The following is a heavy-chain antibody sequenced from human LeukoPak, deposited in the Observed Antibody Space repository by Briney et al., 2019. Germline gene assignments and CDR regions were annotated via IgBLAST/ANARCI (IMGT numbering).Heavy chain of an antibody. CDR1: GYTFTSYY. CDR3: ARDREGVFGVVTETNWFDP. D-gene: IGHD3-3*01. CDR2: INPSGGRT. Sequence: ASVKFACKASGYTFTSYYMHCVRHAPGQGLEWMGIINPSGGRTSYEQKFQGRVNMTRDMSTSTVYMELSSLRSEDTAVYYCARDREGVFGVVTETNWFDPWGQGTPVTVSS. J-gene: IGHJ5*02. V-gene: IGHV1-46*01.